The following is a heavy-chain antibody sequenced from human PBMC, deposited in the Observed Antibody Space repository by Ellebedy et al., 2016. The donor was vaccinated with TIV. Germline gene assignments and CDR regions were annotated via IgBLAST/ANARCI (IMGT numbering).Heavy chain of an antibody. J-gene: IGHJ4*02. CDR3: ARPSRVAGIFDY. CDR1: GYTFTSYY. CDR2: INPSGGST. D-gene: IGHD6-19*01. Sequence: ASVKVSXXASGYTFTSYYMHWVRQAPGQGLEWMGIINPSGGSTSYAQKFQGRVTMTRDTSTSTVYMELSSLRSEDTAVYYCARPSRVAGIFDYWGQGTLVTVSS. V-gene: IGHV1-46*01.